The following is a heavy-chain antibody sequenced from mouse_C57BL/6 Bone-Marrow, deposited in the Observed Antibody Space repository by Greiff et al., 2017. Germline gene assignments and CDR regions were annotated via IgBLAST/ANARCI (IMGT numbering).Heavy chain of an antibody. CDR1: GYTFTSYW. CDR3: ARSVELAPDY. V-gene: IGHV1-61*01. CDR2: IYPSDSKT. J-gene: IGHJ2*01. D-gene: IGHD4-1*01. Sequence: VQLQQPGAELVRPGSSVKLSCKASGYTFTSYWMAWVKQRPGQGLEWIGNIYPSDSKTNYNQKFKDKAILTVDKSSSTAYMQLSSLTSEDSAVYYCARSVELAPDYWGQGTTLTVSS.